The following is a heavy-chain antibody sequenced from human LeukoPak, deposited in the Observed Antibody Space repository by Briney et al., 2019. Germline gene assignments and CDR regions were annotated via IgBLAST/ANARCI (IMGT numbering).Heavy chain of an antibody. J-gene: IGHJ4*02. CDR1: GYTFTGYY. V-gene: IGHV1-2*06. CDR3: ARRTPEGATDY. CDR2: INPNSGGT. D-gene: IGHD4/OR15-4a*01. Sequence: ASVKVSCKASGYTFTGYYMHWARQAPGQGLEWMGRINPNSGGTNYAQKFQGRVTMTRDTSISTAYMELSSLRSDDTAVYYCARRTPEGATDYWGQGTLVTVSS.